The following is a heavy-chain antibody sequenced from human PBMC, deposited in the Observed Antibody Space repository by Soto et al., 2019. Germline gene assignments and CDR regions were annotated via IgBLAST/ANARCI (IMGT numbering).Heavy chain of an antibody. CDR3: AGGMAGLDV. CDR1: GLSFNIYW. V-gene: IGHV3-74*01. J-gene: IGHJ6*02. Sequence: EVQLVESGGGLVQPGGSLRLSCAASGLSFNIYWMHWVRQVPGKGLVWLARINSDGSHTIYVDSVKGRFTISRDNAKNTVFLQIDSLSDEETGVYYCAGGMAGLDVWGQGTTVTVSS. CDR2: INSDGSHT.